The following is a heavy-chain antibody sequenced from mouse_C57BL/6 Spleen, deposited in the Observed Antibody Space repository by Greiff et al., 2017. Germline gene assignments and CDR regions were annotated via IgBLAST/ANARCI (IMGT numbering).Heavy chain of an antibody. CDR2: IYPGDGDT. V-gene: IGHV1-82*01. Sequence: QVQLQQSGPELVKPGASVKISCKASGYAFSSSWMNWVKQRPGKGLEWIGRIYPGDGDTNYNGKFKGKATLTADKSSSTADMQLSSLTSEDSAVYFCAYGYDGFGCWGQGTTLTVSS. CDR3: AYGYDGFGC. D-gene: IGHD2-2*01. CDR1: GYAFSSSW. J-gene: IGHJ2*01.